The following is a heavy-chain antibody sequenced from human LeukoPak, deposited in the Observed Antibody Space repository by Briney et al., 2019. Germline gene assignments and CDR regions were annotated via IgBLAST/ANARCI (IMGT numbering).Heavy chain of an antibody. D-gene: IGHD2-15*01. Sequence: PGGSLRLSCAASGFTFSSSAMNWVRQAPGKGLEWVSYISSSSSTIYYADSVKGRFTISRDNAKNSLYLQMNSLRAEDTAVYYCAGPGGPGAFDIWGQGTMVTVSS. V-gene: IGHV3-48*01. J-gene: IGHJ3*02. CDR1: GFTFSSSA. CDR3: AGPGGPGAFDI. CDR2: ISSSSSTI.